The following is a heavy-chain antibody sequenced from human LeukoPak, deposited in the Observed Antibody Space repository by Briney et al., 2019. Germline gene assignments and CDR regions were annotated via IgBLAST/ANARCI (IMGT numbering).Heavy chain of an antibody. CDR1: GYTFTGYY. D-gene: IGHD3-3*01. V-gene: IGHV1-2*02. Sequence: GASVKVSCKASGYTFTGYYMHWVRQAPGQGLEWMGWINPNSGGTNYAQKFQGRVTMTRDTSISTAYMELSRLRSDDTAVYYCARDAYSVFGVVNYFDYWGQGTLVTVSS. CDR2: INPNSGGT. CDR3: ARDAYSVFGVVNYFDY. J-gene: IGHJ4*02.